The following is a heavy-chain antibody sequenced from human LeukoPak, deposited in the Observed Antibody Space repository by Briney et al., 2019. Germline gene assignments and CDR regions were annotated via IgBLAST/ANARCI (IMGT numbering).Heavy chain of an antibody. Sequence: GGSLRLSCAASGFTFSSYGMHWVRQTPGKGLEWVAVISYDGSNEYYADSVKGRFTISRDNSKNTLYLQMNSLRAEDTAVYYCARAYRGDPGDDAFDIWGQGTMVTVSS. J-gene: IGHJ3*02. V-gene: IGHV3-30*03. CDR2: ISYDGSNE. D-gene: IGHD4-17*01. CDR1: GFTFSSYG. CDR3: ARAYRGDPGDDAFDI.